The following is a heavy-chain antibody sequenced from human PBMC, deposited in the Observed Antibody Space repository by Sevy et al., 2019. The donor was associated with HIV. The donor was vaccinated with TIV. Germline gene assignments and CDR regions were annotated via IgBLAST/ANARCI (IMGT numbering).Heavy chain of an antibody. Sequence: GGSLRLSCAASGFTFSSYSMNWVRQAPGKGLEWVSSISSSSSYIYYADSVKGRFTISRDNAKNSLYLQMNSLRAEDTAVYYCARDYRNMVTSLGYWGQGTLVTVSS. D-gene: IGHD5-18*01. CDR3: ARDYRNMVTSLGY. CDR2: ISSSSSYI. CDR1: GFTFSSYS. V-gene: IGHV3-21*01. J-gene: IGHJ4*02.